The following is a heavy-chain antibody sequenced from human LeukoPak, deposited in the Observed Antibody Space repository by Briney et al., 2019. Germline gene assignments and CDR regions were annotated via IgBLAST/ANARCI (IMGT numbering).Heavy chain of an antibody. Sequence: LGKSLRLSCAASGFTFSSYAMSWVRQAPGKGLEWVSAISGSGGSTYYADSVKGRFTISRDNSKNTLYLQMNSLRAEDTAVYYCASMSSSDKTSRYYYYYYGMDVWGQGTTVTVSS. CDR1: GFTFSSYA. V-gene: IGHV3-23*01. J-gene: IGHJ6*02. CDR3: ASMSSSDKTSRYYYYYYGMDV. CDR2: ISGSGGST. D-gene: IGHD6-6*01.